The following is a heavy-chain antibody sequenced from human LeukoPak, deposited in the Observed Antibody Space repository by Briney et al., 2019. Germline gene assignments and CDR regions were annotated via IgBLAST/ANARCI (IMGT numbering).Heavy chain of an antibody. CDR1: GFTFSSYS. Sequence: GGSLRLSCAASGFTFSSYSMNWVRQAPGKGLEWVSSISSSSSYIFYADSVKGRFTISRDNAKNSLYLQTNSLRAEDTAVYYCARAYYASSGYYHGDYWGQGTLVTVSS. V-gene: IGHV3-21*01. J-gene: IGHJ4*02. D-gene: IGHD3-22*01. CDR3: ARAYYASSGYYHGDY. CDR2: ISSSSSYI.